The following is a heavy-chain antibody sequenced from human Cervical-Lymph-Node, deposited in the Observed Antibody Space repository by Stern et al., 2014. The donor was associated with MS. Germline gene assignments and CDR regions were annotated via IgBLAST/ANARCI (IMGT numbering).Heavy chain of an antibody. CDR2: VKPTDGRT. V-gene: IGHV1-46*03. Sequence: VQLMQSGAEVKKPGASVKVSCKASGDTFASYPIHWLRQAPGQGPVWMGIVKPTDGRTTYEQTFQGRVTMTRDTSTRTVYMELSSLRADDTAMYFCANPLPYANWGQGTRVTVSS. D-gene: IGHD4-17*01. CDR3: ANPLPYAN. CDR1: GDTFASYP. J-gene: IGHJ1*01.